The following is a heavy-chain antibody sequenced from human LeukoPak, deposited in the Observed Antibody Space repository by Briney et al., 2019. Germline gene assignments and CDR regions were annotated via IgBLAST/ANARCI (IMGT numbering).Heavy chain of an antibody. CDR2: IYHSGST. CDR3: AIDYSSRTSCYRWYFDL. CDR1: GGFIISGGYY. D-gene: IGHD2-2*01. V-gene: IGHV4-30-2*01. J-gene: IGHJ2*01. Sequence: SRTLSLTRTGCGGFIISGGYYWSWIRQPPGGGVGGIGYIYHSGSTYYNPSLKGRVTISVDRSKNHFSLKMSSVTAADTAVYYFAIDYSSRTSCYRWYFDLSGRGTLVTVSS.